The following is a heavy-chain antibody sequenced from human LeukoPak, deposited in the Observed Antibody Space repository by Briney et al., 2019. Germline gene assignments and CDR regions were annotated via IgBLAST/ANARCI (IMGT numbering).Heavy chain of an antibody. CDR2: ISNDESKI. V-gene: IGHV3-30-3*01. J-gene: IGHJ6*02. D-gene: IGHD2-15*01. Sequence: HPGGSLRLSCTAFGFSFDTFSMHWVRQIPGKGLEWVAVISNDESKIYYAGSVKGRFTISRVNSRSTLYLQMDSLRPDDTAVYYCARSNVPSRWWAYAMDVWGQGTMVTVSS. CDR3: ARSNVPSRWWAYAMDV. CDR1: GFSFDTFS.